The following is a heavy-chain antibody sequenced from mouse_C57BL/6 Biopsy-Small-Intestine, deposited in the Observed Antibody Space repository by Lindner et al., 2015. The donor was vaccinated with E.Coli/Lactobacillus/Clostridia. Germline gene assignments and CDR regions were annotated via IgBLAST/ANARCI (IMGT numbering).Heavy chain of an antibody. CDR3: ARKVDNFDY. CDR1: GYTFTSYG. CDR2: IATYNGNT. D-gene: IGHD1-3*01. V-gene: IGHV1-59*01. J-gene: IGHJ4*01. Sequence: SVKVSCKASGYTFTSYGLSWVRQAPGQGLEWMGWIATYNGNTKYAQKLQGRVTMTTDTSTSTAYMELRSLTSDDTAVYYCARKVDNFDYWGQGTLVTVSS.